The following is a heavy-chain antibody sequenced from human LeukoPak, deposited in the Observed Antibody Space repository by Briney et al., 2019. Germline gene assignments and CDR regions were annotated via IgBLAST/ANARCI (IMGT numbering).Heavy chain of an antibody. D-gene: IGHD6-6*01. J-gene: IGHJ6*03. CDR3: ARDGAARHYYYYYMDV. CDR1: GGTFSSYA. Sequence: ASVKVSCKASGGTFSSYAISWVRQAPGQGLEWMGGIIPIFGTANYAQKFQGRGTITTDESTSTAYMELSSLRSEDTAVYYCARDGAARHYYYYYMDVWGKGTTVTVSS. V-gene: IGHV1-69*05. CDR2: IIPIFGTA.